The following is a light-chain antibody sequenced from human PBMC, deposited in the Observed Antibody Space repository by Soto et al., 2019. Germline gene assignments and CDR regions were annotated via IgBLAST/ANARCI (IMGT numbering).Light chain of an antibody. V-gene: IGKV3-11*01. CDR2: DAS. J-gene: IGKJ5*01. CDR1: QSVGTS. Sequence: EIVLTPSPATLSLSPVERATFSCKASQSVGTSLAWFQQKPGQAPRLLIYDASVRATGIPARFSGSGSGTDFTLTISSLDPEDFAVYDCQQRSSWITFGQGTRREIK. CDR3: QQRSSWIT.